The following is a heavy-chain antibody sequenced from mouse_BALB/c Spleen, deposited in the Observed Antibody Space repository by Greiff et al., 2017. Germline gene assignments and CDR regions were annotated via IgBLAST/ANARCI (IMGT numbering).Heavy chain of an antibody. J-gene: IGHJ4*01. CDR3: ARGTMDY. V-gene: IGHV14-3*02. Sequence: EVQLVESGAELVKPGASVKLSCTASGFNIKDTYMHWVKQRPEQGLEWIGRIDPANGNTKYDPKFQGKATITADTSSSTAYLQLSSLTSEDTAVYYCARGTMDYWGQGTSVTVSS. CDR2: IDPANGNT. CDR1: GFNIKDTY.